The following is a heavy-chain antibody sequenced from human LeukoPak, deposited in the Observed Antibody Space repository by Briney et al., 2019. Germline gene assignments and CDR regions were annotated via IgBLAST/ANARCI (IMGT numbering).Heavy chain of an antibody. Sequence: SLRLSCAASGFTFDDYAMHWVRQAPGKGLEWVSGISWNSGSIGYADSVKGRFTISRDNAKNSLYLQMYSLRAEDTALYYCARDMSLLGHVDTANPEAFDIWGQGTMVTVSS. D-gene: IGHD5-18*01. CDR1: GFTFDDYA. V-gene: IGHV3-9*01. CDR2: ISWNSGSI. J-gene: IGHJ3*02. CDR3: ARDMSLLGHVDTANPEAFDI.